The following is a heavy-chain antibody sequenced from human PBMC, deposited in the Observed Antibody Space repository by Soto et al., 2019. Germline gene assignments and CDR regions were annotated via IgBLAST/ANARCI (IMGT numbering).Heavy chain of an antibody. CDR3: ARDWVVATDYYNYGMDV. Sequence: ASVKVSCKASGYTFTSYVISWVRQAPGQGLEWMGWISAYNGNTNYADSVKGRFTISRDNSKNTLYLQMNSLRAEDTAVYYCARDWVVATDYYNYGMDVWGQGTTVTVSS. CDR2: ISAYNGNT. D-gene: IGHD5-12*01. CDR1: GYTFTSYV. J-gene: IGHJ6*02. V-gene: IGHV1-18*04.